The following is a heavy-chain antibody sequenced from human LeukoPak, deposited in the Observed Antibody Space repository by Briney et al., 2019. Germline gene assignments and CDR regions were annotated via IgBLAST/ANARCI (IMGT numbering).Heavy chain of an antibody. CDR1: GFTVSSNY. Sequence: GGSLRLSCAASGFTVSSNYMSWVRQAPGKGLEWVSVIYSGGSTYCADSVKGRFTISRDNSRNTLYLQMNSLRAEDTAVYYCARLYYYYYMDVWGKGTTVTISS. J-gene: IGHJ6*03. V-gene: IGHV3-53*01. CDR2: IYSGGST. CDR3: ARLYYYYYMDV.